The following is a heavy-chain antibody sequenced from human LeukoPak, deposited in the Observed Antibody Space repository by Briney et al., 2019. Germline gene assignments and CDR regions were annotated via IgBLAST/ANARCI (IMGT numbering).Heavy chain of an antibody. Sequence: ASVKVSCKASGYTFTSYDINWVRQATGQGLEWMGWMNPNSGNTGYAQKFQGRVTITRNTSISTAYMELSSLRSEDTAVYYCARGTVVTRDAFDIWGQGTMVTVSS. CDR2: MNPNSGNT. D-gene: IGHD4-23*01. CDR1: GYTFTSYD. CDR3: ARGTVVTRDAFDI. V-gene: IGHV1-8*01. J-gene: IGHJ3*02.